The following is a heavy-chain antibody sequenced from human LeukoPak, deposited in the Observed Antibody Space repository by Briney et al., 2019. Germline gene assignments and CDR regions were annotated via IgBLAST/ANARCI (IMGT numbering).Heavy chain of an antibody. V-gene: IGHV3-48*02. CDR3: ATDQRYAFDY. J-gene: IGHJ4*02. CDR2: ISVSGNTI. Sequence: GGSLRLSCAASGFTFSSFSFNWVRQAPGKGLEWVSYISVSGNTIYYADSVKGRFTISRDNAKNSLYLQMNSLRDEDTAVYYCATDQRYAFDYRGQGILVTVSS. CDR1: GFTFSSFS. D-gene: IGHD3-9*01.